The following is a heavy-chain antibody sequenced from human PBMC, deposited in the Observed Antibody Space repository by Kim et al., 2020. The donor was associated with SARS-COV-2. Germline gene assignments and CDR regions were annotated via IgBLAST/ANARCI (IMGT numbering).Heavy chain of an antibody. CDR2: IYSSGSV. D-gene: IGHD3-16*01. V-gene: IGHV3-53*01. J-gene: IGHJ5*02. CDR3: ARGLASWGDR. CDR1: GFSVSNNY. Sequence: GGSLRLSCVGSGFSVSNNYMSWVRQAPGRGLEWVSLIYSSGSVYYADSVTGRSAISRDNSKNTVYLQINSLRVEDTAVYYCARGLASWGDRWGQGTLVIVSS.